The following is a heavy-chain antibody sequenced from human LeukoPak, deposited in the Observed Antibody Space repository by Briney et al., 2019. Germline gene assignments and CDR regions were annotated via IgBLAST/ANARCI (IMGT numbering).Heavy chain of an antibody. CDR3: ARDEYSYGHEAHFDY. CDR2: IKQDGSEK. Sequence: PGGSLRLSCAASGFTFSSYWMTRVRQAPGKGLEWVANIKQDGSEKYYVDSVKGRFTISRDNAKNSLYLQMNSLRAEDTAVYYCARDEYSYGHEAHFDYWGQGTLVTVSS. J-gene: IGHJ4*02. CDR1: GFTFSSYW. D-gene: IGHD5-18*01. V-gene: IGHV3-7*01.